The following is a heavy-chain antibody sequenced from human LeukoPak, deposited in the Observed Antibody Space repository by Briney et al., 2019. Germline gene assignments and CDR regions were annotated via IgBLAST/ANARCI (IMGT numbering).Heavy chain of an antibody. CDR3: ARDQGEVYYDILTGYPLYYFDY. CDR2: IYYSGST. J-gene: IGHJ4*02. Sequence: SETLSLTCTVSGGSISSGGFYWNWIRQHPGKGLEWIGYIYYSGSTYYNPSLKSRVTISVDTSKNQFSLKLGSVTAADTAVYYCARDQGEVYYDILTGYPLYYFDYWGQGTLVTVSS. CDR1: GGSISSGGFY. D-gene: IGHD3-9*01. V-gene: IGHV4-31*03.